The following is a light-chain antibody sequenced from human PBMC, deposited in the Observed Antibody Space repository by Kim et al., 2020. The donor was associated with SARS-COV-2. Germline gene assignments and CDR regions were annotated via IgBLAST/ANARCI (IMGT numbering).Light chain of an antibody. CDR3: QQYGSSPRT. CDR1: QSVSSSY. J-gene: IGKJ3*01. V-gene: IGKV3-20*01. CDR2: GAS. Sequence: PGERATLSCRASQSVSSSYLAWYQQKPGQAPRLLIYGASSRATGIPDRFSGSGSGTDFTLTISRLEPEDFAVYYCQQYGSSPRTFGPGTKVDIK.